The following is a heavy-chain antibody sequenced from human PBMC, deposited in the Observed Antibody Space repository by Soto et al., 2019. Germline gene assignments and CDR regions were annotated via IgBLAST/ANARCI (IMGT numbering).Heavy chain of an antibody. CDR3: ARVTYNWNYYAFDI. D-gene: IGHD1-7*01. CDR2: IYYSGST. V-gene: IGHV4-39*07. J-gene: IGHJ3*02. Sequence: SETLSLTCTVSGGSISTSSYYWGWIRQPPGKGLEWIGSIYYSGSTYYNPSLKSRVTISADTSKNQFSLKLSSVTAADTAVYYCARVTYNWNYYAFDIWGQGTMVTVSS. CDR1: GGSISTSSYY.